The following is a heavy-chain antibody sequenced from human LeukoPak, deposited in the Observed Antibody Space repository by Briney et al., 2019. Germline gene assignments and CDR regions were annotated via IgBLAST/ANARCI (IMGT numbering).Heavy chain of an antibody. Sequence: TSVKVSCKASGFTFTSSAVQWVRQARGQRLEWIGWIVVGSGNTNYAQKFQERVTITRDMSTSTAYMELSSLRSEDTAVYYCAADPTPIAGGMDVWGQGTTVTVSS. CDR1: GFTFTSSA. V-gene: IGHV1-58*01. D-gene: IGHD6-13*01. J-gene: IGHJ6*02. CDR3: AADPTPIAGGMDV. CDR2: IVVGSGNT.